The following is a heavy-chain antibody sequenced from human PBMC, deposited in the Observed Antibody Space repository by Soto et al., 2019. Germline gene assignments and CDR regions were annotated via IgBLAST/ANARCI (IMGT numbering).Heavy chain of an antibody. CDR1: GGSISSGDFY. V-gene: IGHV4-30-4*01. D-gene: IGHD2-15*01. J-gene: IGHJ4*02. Sequence: QVQLQESGPGLVKPSQTLSLTCTVSGGSISSGDFYWSWIRQPPGKGLEWIGYIYYSGSTYYNPSLKSRVTISVDTSKNQFSLKLSSVTAADTALYYCARVNCSGGSCYPYYFDYWGQGTLVTVSS. CDR3: ARVNCSGGSCYPYYFDY. CDR2: IYYSGST.